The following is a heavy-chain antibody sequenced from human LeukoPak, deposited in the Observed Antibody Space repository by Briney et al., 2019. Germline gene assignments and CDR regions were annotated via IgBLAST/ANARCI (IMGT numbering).Heavy chain of an antibody. CDR1: GGSISSNNW. D-gene: IGHD3-10*01. V-gene: IGHV4-4*02. CDR2: IYHDGST. Sequence: SETLSLTCAVSGGSISSNNWWIWVRQSPEKGLEWIGEIYHDGSTNYNPSLKSRVTISMDKSKNQLSLKLNFVTAADTAVYYCARSELLWFGGVKSGFDYWGQGTLVTVSS. CDR3: ARSELLWFGGVKSGFDY. J-gene: IGHJ4*02.